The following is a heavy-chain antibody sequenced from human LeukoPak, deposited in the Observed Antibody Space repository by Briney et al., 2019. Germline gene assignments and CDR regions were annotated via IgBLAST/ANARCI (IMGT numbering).Heavy chain of an antibody. CDR3: ARTVYDLRGQRLIPGLDY. CDR1: GFTFRTYE. Sequence: RSGGSLRLSCAASGFTFRTYEMNWVRQAPGKGLEWVSYIGTIISTIYYADSVKGRFTVSRDDAKGSLYLQMSSLRAEDTAVYYCARTVYDLRGQRLIPGLDYWGQGTLVTVSS. CDR2: IGTIISTI. J-gene: IGHJ4*02. D-gene: IGHD6-25*01. V-gene: IGHV3-48*03.